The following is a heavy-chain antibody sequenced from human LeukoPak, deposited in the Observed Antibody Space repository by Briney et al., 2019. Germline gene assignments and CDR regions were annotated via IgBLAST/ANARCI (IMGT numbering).Heavy chain of an antibody. V-gene: IGHV3-23*01. CDR3: AEGGSGWSFDY. CDR2: ISGSGGST. Sequence: GGSLRLSCAAAGFTFSNHAMTWVRQAPGKGLEWVSSISGSGGSTYYADSVKGRFTISRDNSKNTLYLQMYSLRAEDTAVYYCAEGGSGWSFDYWGQGTLVTVSS. D-gene: IGHD6-19*01. CDR1: GFTFSNHA. J-gene: IGHJ4*02.